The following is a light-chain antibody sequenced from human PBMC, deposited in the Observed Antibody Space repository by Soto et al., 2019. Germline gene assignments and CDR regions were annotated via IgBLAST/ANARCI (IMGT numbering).Light chain of an antibody. CDR2: LNSDGSH. CDR1: SGHSSYA. Sequence: QLVLTQSPSASASLGASVTLTCTRSSGHSSYAIAWHQQQPEKGPRYLMKLNSDGSHSKGDGIPDRFSGSSSGAERYLTISSLQSEDEADYYCQTWGTGIVVFGGGTQLTVL. CDR3: QTWGTGIVV. V-gene: IGLV4-69*01. J-gene: IGLJ2*01.